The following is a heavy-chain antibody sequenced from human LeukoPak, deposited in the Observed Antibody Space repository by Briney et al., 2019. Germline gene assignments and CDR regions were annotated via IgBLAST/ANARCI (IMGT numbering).Heavy chain of an antibody. V-gene: IGHV3-48*04. D-gene: IGHD5-12*01. CDR2: ISSSSSTI. CDR1: GFAFSTYS. J-gene: IGHJ4*02. CDR3: ARVGRSGYTKGY. Sequence: GGSLRLSCAASGFAFSTYSIDWVRQAPGKGLEWLSYISSSSSTIYYADSVKGRFTVSRDNAENLVCLQMNSLGAEDTAVYYCARVGRSGYTKGYWGQGTLVTVAS.